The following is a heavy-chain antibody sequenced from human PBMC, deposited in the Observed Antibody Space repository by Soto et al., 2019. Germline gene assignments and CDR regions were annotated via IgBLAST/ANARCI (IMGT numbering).Heavy chain of an antibody. CDR3: ARASITIFGLVITKPDNRLYGMDV. Sequence: SVKVSCKASGGTFSSYAISWVRQAPGQGLEWMGGIIPIFGTANYAQKFQGRVTITADESTSTAYMELSSLRSEDTAVYYCARASITIFGLVITKPDNRLYGMDVWGQGTTVTVSS. CDR1: GGTFSSYA. J-gene: IGHJ6*02. D-gene: IGHD3-3*01. V-gene: IGHV1-69*13. CDR2: IIPIFGTA.